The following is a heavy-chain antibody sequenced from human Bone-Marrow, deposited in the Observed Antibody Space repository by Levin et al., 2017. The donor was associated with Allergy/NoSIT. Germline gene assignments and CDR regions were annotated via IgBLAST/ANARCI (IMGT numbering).Heavy chain of an antibody. CDR3: ARVESSSSLFYYGMDV. V-gene: IGHV3-21*01. CDR1: GFTFSSYS. D-gene: IGHD6-6*01. Sequence: GGSLRLSCAASGFTFSSYSMSWVRQAPGKGLEWVSSISSGSMYILYADSVKGRFTISRDNAKNSLFLEMNSLTAEDTAVYYCARVESSSSLFYYGMDVWGQGTTVTVSS. CDR2: ISSGSMYI. J-gene: IGHJ6*02.